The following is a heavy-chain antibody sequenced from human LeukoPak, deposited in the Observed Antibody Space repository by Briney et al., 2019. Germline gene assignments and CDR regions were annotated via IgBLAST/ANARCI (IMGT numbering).Heavy chain of an antibody. J-gene: IGHJ4*02. CDR3: ARDSIAAEKQEGF. CDR1: GFTFSSSA. Sequence: PGGSLRLSCAASGFTFSSSAMSWVRQAPGKGLEWVGRIKSKTDGGTTDYAAPVKGRFTISRDDSKNTLYLQMNSLKTEDTAVYYCARDSIAAEKQEGFWGQGTLVTVSS. D-gene: IGHD6-13*01. CDR2: IKSKTDGGTT. V-gene: IGHV3-15*01.